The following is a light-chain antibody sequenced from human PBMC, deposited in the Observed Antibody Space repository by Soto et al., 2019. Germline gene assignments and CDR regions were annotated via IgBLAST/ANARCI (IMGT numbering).Light chain of an antibody. J-gene: IGKJ4*01. CDR1: QSVSSY. V-gene: IGKV3-11*01. CDR3: QQRSNWPLT. Sequence: EILLTQSPATLSLSPGERDTLSCRASQSVSSYLAWYQQKPGQAPRLLIYDASNRATGIPARFSGSGSGTDFTLTISRLEPEDVSVYYCQQRSNWPLTFGGGTKVDI. CDR2: DAS.